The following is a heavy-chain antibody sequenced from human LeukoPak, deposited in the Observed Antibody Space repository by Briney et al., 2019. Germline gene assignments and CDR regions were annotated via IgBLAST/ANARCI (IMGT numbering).Heavy chain of an antibody. D-gene: IGHD6-13*01. CDR1: GFTFSHCG. CDR2: ISYDGISK. Sequence: GRSLRLSCATSGFTFSHCGMHWVRQAPGKGLEWVSFISYDGISKYYADSVKGRFTISRDNSKNTLFLQMNSLRAEDTAVYYCARDRERAADLGYWGQGTLVTVSS. CDR3: ARDRERAADLGY. J-gene: IGHJ4*02. V-gene: IGHV3-33*05.